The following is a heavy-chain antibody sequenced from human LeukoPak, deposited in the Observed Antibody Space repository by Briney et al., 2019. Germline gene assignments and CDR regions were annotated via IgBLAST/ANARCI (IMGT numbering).Heavy chain of an antibody. Sequence: GGALRLSCGASGFTFSKHGMNWVGQAAGKGREWLSGVSLPGGGTYYADSVMGRFTILRDDSKNKLLLHKNSLRGEDAAVYYLWRDLVRVVLSFWGQGTLVTVS. CDR1: GFTFSKHG. CDR3: WRDLVRVVLSF. J-gene: IGHJ4*02. V-gene: IGHV3-23*01. CDR2: VSLPGGGT. D-gene: IGHD2-8*02.